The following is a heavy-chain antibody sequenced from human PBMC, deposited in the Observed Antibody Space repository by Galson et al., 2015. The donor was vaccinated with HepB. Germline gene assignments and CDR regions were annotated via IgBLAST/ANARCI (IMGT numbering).Heavy chain of an antibody. CDR3: AKGLDSSSSLDY. J-gene: IGHJ4*02. Sequence: SLRLSCAASGFTFSSYGMHWVRQAPGKGLEWVAVISYDGSNKYYADSVKGRFTISRDNSKNTLYLQMNSLRAEDTAVYYCAKGLDSSSSLDYWGQGTLVTVSS. V-gene: IGHV3-30*18. CDR1: GFTFSSYG. CDR2: ISYDGSNK. D-gene: IGHD6-6*01.